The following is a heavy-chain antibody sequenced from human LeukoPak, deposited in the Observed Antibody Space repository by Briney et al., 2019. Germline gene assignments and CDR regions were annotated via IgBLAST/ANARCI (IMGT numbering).Heavy chain of an antibody. Sequence: ASVKVSCKASGYTFTSYDINWVRQATGQGLEWMGWMNPNSGNTGYAQKFQGRVTMTRNISISTAYMELSSLRSEDTAVYYCAVPGERDTAMAWYYFDYWAREPWSPSPQ. CDR1: GYTFTSYD. J-gene: IGHJ4*02. CDR2: MNPNSGNT. CDR3: AVPGERDTAMAWYYFDY. D-gene: IGHD5-18*01. V-gene: IGHV1-8*01.